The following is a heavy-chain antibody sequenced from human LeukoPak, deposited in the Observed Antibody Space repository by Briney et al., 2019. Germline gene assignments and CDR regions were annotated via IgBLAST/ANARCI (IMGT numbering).Heavy chain of an antibody. D-gene: IGHD6-25*01. J-gene: IGHJ4*02. CDR3: TRLRLRFSLFDY. V-gene: IGHV4-4*02. CDR1: GGSISSSNW. CDR2: IYHNGSA. Sequence: KPSGTLSLTCAVSGGSISSSNWWSWVRQPPGKGLEWIGEIYHNGSANYNPSLKSRVTISVDKSKNQFSLKLSSVTAAGTAVYYCTRLRLRFSLFDYWGQGTLVTVSS.